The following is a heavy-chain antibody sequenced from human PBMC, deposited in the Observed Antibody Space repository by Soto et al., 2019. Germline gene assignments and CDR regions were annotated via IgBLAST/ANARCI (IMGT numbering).Heavy chain of an antibody. CDR2: MYSSGSS. CDR3: ARHPRDDYNYGGSGIFDY. V-gene: IGHV4-39*01. D-gene: IGHD4-4*01. J-gene: IGHJ4*02. CDR1: GGSISSRTFW. Sequence: QLQLQESGPGLVKPSETLSLTCSVSGGSISSRTFWWAWIRQPPGKGLEWIGDMYSSGSSYSSPSLKSRVPLSVDTSKNQLSLKLNSVTAADTAVYYCARHPRDDYNYGGSGIFDYWGQGTLVTVSS.